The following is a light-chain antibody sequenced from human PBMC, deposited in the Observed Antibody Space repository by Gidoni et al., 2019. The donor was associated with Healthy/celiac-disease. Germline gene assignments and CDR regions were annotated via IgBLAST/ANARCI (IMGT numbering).Light chain of an antibody. Sequence: EIVLTQSPATLSLSPGERATLSCRASQSVSSYLAWYQQKPGKAPRLLIYDASNRATGIPARFSGSGSGTDFTLTISSLEPEDFAVYYCQQRSNWPPGITFXQXTRLEIK. CDR3: QQRSNWPPGIT. CDR1: QSVSSY. J-gene: IGKJ5*01. CDR2: DAS. V-gene: IGKV3-11*01.